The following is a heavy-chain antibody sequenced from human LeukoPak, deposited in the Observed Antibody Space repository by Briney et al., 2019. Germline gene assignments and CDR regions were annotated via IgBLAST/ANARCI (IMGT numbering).Heavy chain of an antibody. J-gene: IGHJ4*02. V-gene: IGHV1-2*06. CDR2: INPNSGGT. D-gene: IGHD7-27*01. Sequence: ASVQVSCQASGYTFTGYYMHWVRQAPGQGLEWMGRINPNSGGTNYAQKFQGRVTMTRDTSISTAYMELSRLRSDDTAVYYCARVLGTRDFDYWGQGTLVTVSS. CDR1: GYTFTGYY. CDR3: ARVLGTRDFDY.